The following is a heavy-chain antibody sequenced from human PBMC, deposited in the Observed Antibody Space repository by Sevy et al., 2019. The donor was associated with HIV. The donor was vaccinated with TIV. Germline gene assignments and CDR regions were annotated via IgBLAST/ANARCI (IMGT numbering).Heavy chain of an antibody. D-gene: IGHD4-4*01. Sequence: ASVKVSCKTSGYSFSHYGVSWVRQAPGHGLEWMAWISGYNDNTTYAQNLQGRVSMTTDRDTSTAYMELRSLRSDDTAVYYCARHTVTRDYYYYMDVWGEGTTVTVSS. J-gene: IGHJ6*03. CDR1: GYSFSHYG. V-gene: IGHV1-18*01. CDR2: ISGYNDNT. CDR3: ARHTVTRDYYYYMDV.